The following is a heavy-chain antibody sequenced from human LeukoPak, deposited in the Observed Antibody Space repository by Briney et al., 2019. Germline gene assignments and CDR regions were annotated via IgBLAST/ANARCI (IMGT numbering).Heavy chain of an antibody. CDR3: AKRYPYSSSGELGSGDAFDI. V-gene: IGHV3-23*01. D-gene: IGHD6-13*01. Sequence: GGSLRLSCAASGFTFSSYAMSWVRQAAGKGLEWVSAISGSGGSTYYADSVKGRFTISRDNSKDTLYLQINSLRAEDTAVYYCAKRYPYSSSGELGSGDAFDIWGQGTMVTVSS. CDR2: ISGSGGST. CDR1: GFTFSSYA. J-gene: IGHJ3*02.